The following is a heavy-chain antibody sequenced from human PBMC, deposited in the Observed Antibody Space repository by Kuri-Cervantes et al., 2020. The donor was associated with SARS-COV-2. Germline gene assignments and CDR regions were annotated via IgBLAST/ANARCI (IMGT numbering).Heavy chain of an antibody. CDR2: IYTSGST. V-gene: IGHV4-4*07. D-gene: IGHD1-1*01. J-gene: IGHJ4*02. CDR1: GGSISSYY. Sequence: GSLRLSCTVSGGSISSYYWSWIRQPAGKGLEWIGRIYTSGSTNYNPSLKGRVTISLDPSNNQVSLRLTSATAADTAVYYCGKVSWLQLWHRYSDSWGQGTLVTVSS. CDR3: GKVSWLQLWHRYSDS.